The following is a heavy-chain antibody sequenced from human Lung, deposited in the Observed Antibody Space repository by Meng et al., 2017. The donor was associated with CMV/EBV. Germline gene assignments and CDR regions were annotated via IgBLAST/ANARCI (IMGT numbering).Heavy chain of an antibody. D-gene: IGHD1-26*01. J-gene: IGHJ4*02. CDR1: GFTFSGYA. V-gene: IGHV3-30*02. CDR3: AKPGSGSYVDS. CDR2: LRYDGSNK. Sequence: GESLKISCAASGFTFSGYAMHWVRQAPGKGLEWVSFLRYDGSNKHYADSVKGRFTISRDNSENTLYLQMNSLRPEDTAVYYCAKPGSGSYVDSWGQGTLVTVSS.